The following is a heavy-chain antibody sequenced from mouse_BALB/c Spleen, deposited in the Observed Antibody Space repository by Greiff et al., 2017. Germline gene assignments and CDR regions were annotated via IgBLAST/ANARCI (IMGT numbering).Heavy chain of an antibody. V-gene: IGHV6-6*02. CDR1: GFTFSNYW. CDR3: TDYVAY. D-gene: IGHD2-4*01. CDR2: IRLKSNNYAT. Sequence: EVKVEESGGGLVQPGGSMKLSCVASGFTFSNYWMNWVRQSPEKGLEWVAEIRLKSNNYATHYAESVKGRFTISRDDSKSSVYLQMNNLRAEDTGIYYCTDYVAYWGQGTLVTVSA. J-gene: IGHJ3*01.